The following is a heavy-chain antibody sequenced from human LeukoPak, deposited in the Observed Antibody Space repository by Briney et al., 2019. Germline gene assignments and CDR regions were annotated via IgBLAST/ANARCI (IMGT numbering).Heavy chain of an antibody. D-gene: IGHD1-14*01. CDR1: GYTFTSYD. V-gene: IGHV1-8*01. CDR3: ARGRRDTTHYYYYGMDV. Sequence: ASVKVSCKASGYTFTSYDINWVRQATGQGLEWMGWMNPNSGNTGYAQKFQGRVTMTRNTSISTAYMELSSLRSEDTAVYYCARGRRDTTHYYYYGMDVWGQGTTVTVSS. CDR2: MNPNSGNT. J-gene: IGHJ6*02.